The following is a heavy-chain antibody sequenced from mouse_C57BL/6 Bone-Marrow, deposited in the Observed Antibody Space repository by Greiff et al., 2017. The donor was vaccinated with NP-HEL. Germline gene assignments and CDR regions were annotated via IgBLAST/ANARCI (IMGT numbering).Heavy chain of an antibody. CDR1: GFTFSDYY. V-gene: IGHV5-12*01. D-gene: IGHD2-4*01. CDR2: ISNGGGST. CDR3: ARHDYDEVYAMDY. Sequence: EVQLMEPGGGLVQPGGSLKLSCAASGFTFSDYYMYWVRQTPEKRLEWVAFISNGGGSTYYPDTVKGRFTITRDNAKNTLYLQLSRLESEDTAMYYCARHDYDEVYAMDYWGQGTSVTVAS. J-gene: IGHJ4*01.